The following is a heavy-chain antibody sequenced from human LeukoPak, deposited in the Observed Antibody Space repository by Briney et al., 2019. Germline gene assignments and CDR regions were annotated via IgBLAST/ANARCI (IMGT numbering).Heavy chain of an antibody. CDR3: ARGGNYYDSSGYQGDDALDI. V-gene: IGHV3-53*01. Sequence: GGSQRLSCAASGFTVSSNYMNWVRQAPGRGLEWVSLIYGGGSTFYADSVKGRFTISRDNSKNTLYLEINGLRAEDTAVYYCARGGNYYDSSGYQGDDALDIWAQGTMVTVSS. CDR1: GFTVSSNY. D-gene: IGHD3-22*01. CDR2: IYGGGST. J-gene: IGHJ3*02.